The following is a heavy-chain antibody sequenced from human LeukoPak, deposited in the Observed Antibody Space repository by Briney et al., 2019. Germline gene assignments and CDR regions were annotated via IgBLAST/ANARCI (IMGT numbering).Heavy chain of an antibody. CDR3: AKDLYYYDSSGYLDYYYYGIDV. D-gene: IGHD3-22*01. CDR1: GFTFSSYA. CDR2: ISGSGGST. V-gene: IGHV3-23*01. Sequence: GGSLRLSCAASGFTFSSYAMSWVRQAPGKGLEWVSAISGSGGSTYYADSVKGRFTISRDNSKNALYLQMNSLRAEDTAVYYCAKDLYYYDSSGYLDYYYYGIDVWGQGTTVTVSS. J-gene: IGHJ6*02.